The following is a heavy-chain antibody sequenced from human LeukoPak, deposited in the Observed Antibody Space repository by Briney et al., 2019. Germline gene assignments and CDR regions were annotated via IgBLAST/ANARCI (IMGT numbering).Heavy chain of an antibody. CDR3: ARYSSSDFDY. J-gene: IGHJ4*02. V-gene: IGHV4-31*03. CDR1: GGSISSGGYY. CDR2: IYYSGST. Sequence: SETLSLTCTVSGGSISSGGYYWSWIRRHPGKGLERIGYIYYSGSTYYNPSLKSRVTISVDTSKNQFSLKLSSVTAADTAVYYCARYSSSDFDYWGQGTLVTVSS. D-gene: IGHD6-6*01.